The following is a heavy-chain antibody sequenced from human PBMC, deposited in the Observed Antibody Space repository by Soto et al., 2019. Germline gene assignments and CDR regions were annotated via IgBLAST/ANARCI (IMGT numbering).Heavy chain of an antibody. V-gene: IGHV3-30*18. Sequence: PGGSLRLSCAASGFTFSSYGMHWVRQAPGKGLEWVAVLSYDGSNKYYADSVKGRFTVSRDNSKNTLYLQMNSLRAEDTAVYYCAKDRGQTMVRGGNDYYYYYGMDVCGQVTTVTVSS. D-gene: IGHD3-10*01. CDR1: GFTFSSYG. CDR2: LSYDGSNK. CDR3: AKDRGQTMVRGGNDYYYYYGMDV. J-gene: IGHJ6*02.